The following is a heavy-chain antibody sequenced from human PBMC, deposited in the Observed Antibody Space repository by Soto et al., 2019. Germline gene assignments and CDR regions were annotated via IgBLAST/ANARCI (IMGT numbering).Heavy chain of an antibody. J-gene: IGHJ6*03. D-gene: IGHD3-16*01. V-gene: IGHV4-34*01. CDR2: INHSGST. CDR3: ALFYVDNGNYYCYMVF. CDR1: GGSFSGYY. Sequence: SETLSLTCAVYGGSFSGYYWSWIRQPPGKGLEWIGEINHSGSTNYNPSLKSRVTISVDTSKNQFSLKLSSVTAADTAVYYCALFYVDNGNYYCYMVFWCKG.